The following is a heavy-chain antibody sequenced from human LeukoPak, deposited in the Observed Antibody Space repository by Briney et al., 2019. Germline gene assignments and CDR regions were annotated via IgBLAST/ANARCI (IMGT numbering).Heavy chain of an antibody. Sequence: GGSLRLSCAASGFTFSSYGMNWVRQAPGKGLEWVAIIKEDGSETYYVDSVKGRFTISRDNAKNSLYLQMNSLRAEDTAVYYCAGMKVGSWGQGTLVTVSS. V-gene: IGHV3-7*01. CDR2: IKEDGSET. D-gene: IGHD3-22*01. CDR3: AGMKVGS. CDR1: GFTFSSYG. J-gene: IGHJ5*02.